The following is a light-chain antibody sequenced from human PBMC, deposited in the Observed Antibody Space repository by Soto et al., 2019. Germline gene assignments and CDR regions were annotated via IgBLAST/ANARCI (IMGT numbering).Light chain of an antibody. J-gene: IGKJ5*01. CDR2: GVS. CDR1: QSVSSNN. CDR3: QQRSNWPIT. Sequence: EIVLTQSPGTLSLSPGERATLSCRASQSVSSNNLAWYQQKPGQPPRLLIYGVSSRATDIPDRFSGSGSGTDFTLTISSLEPEDFAVYYCQQRSNWPITFGQGTRLEIK. V-gene: IGKV3D-20*02.